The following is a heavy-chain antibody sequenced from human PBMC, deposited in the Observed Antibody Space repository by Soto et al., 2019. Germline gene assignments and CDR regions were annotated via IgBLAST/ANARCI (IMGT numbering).Heavy chain of an antibody. J-gene: IGHJ4*02. V-gene: IGHV4-31*03. CDR2: IYYSGST. CDR1: GGSISSGGYY. D-gene: IGHD2-15*01. CDR3: TRRYGGNFDY. Sequence: SETLSLTCTVSGGSISSGGYYWSWIRQHPGKGLEWIGYIYYSGSTYYNPSLKSRVTISVDTSKNQFSLKLSSVTAADTAVYYCTRRYGGNFDYWGQGTLVTVSS.